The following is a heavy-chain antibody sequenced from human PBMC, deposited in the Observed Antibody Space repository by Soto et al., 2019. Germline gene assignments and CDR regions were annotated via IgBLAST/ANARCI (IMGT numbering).Heavy chain of an antibody. D-gene: IGHD6-19*01. Sequence: QVQLVQSGAEVKKTGASVKVSWKASGYTFTSYGISWVRQAPGQGLEWMGWISAYNGNTNYAQKLQGRVTMTTDTSTSTAYMELRSLRSDDTAVYYCARGGGFKESGWPDYYFDYWGQGTLVTVSS. CDR2: ISAYNGNT. V-gene: IGHV1-18*01. CDR1: GYTFTSYG. CDR3: ARGGGFKESGWPDYYFDY. J-gene: IGHJ4*02.